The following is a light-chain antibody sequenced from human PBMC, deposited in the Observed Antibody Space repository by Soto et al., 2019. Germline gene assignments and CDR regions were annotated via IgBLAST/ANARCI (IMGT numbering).Light chain of an antibody. J-gene: IGLJ2*01. CDR2: EVS. CDR3: NSYTRIGPVI. V-gene: IGLV2-14*01. Sequence: QSALTQPASVSGSPGQSITISCTGTSSDVGGYNYVAWYQQHPGKAPKLIIYEVSNRPSGVSNRSSGSKSGNTASLTISGLQAEDEADYYCNSYTRIGPVIFGGGTKLTVL. CDR1: SSDVGGYNY.